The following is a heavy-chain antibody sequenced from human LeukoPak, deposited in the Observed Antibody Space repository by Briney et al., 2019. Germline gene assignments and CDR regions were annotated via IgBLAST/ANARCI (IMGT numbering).Heavy chain of an antibody. D-gene: IGHD3-10*02. CDR3: ATDRFLRDVGAFDI. V-gene: IGHV1-24*01. Sequence: ASATLSCTVSGYTLTELSMHWVRQAPGKGNERMGGFDPEDGETIYAQKFQGRVTMTEDTSTDTAYMELSSLRSEDTAVYYCATDRFLRDVGAFDIWGQGTMVTGSS. CDR2: FDPEDGET. J-gene: IGHJ3*02. CDR1: GYTLTELS.